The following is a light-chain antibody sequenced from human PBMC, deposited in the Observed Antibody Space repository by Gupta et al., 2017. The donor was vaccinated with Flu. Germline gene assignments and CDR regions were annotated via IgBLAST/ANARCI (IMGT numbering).Light chain of an antibody. CDR3: QQNFT. Sequence: DIQMTQSPSSLSASVGDRGTINCRASQDIGKYLSWVQQKPGKDTKLRIYAASTLQSGVPSRFSGSRSETDFTRPRSSMESDDCGTHDCQQNFTFGHGTNVDIK. CDR2: AAS. V-gene: IGKV1-39*01. CDR1: QDIGKY. J-gene: IGKJ3*01.